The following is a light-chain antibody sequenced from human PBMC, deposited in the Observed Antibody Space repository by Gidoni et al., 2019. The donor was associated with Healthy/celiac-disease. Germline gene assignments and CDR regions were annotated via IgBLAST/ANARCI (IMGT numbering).Light chain of an antibody. CDR2: GAS. V-gene: IGKV3-20*01. CDR3: QQYGSSPTGVT. CDR1: QSVSSSY. J-gene: IGKJ4*01. Sequence: EIVLTQSPCTLSLSPGERATLSCRASQSVSSSYLAWYQQKPGQAPRLLIYGASSRDTGIPDRFSGSGSGTDFTLTISRLEPEDFEVYYCQQYGSSPTGVTFGGGTKVEIK.